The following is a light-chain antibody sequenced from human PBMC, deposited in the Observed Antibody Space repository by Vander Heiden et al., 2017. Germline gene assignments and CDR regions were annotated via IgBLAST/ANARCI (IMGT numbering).Light chain of an antibody. CDR3: CAYADSSTVAVV. CDR2: VVS. CDR1: SSDVGSYNL. Sequence: QSALTQPARQPGPSVTISCTGTSSDVGSYNLVSWYQQHPGKAPKLRSLVVSKRPSGVSNRFSCSNSGNTASPTISGLQAEDEADYDCCAYADSSTVAVVFGGGTKLTVL. J-gene: IGLJ2*01. V-gene: IGLV2-23*02.